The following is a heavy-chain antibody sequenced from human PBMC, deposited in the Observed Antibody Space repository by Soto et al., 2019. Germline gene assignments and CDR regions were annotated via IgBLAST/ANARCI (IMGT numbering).Heavy chain of an antibody. J-gene: IGHJ4*02. CDR1: GFTFSSYS. D-gene: IGHD6-19*01. CDR3: AQFDHWLARDY. Sequence: PGGSLRLSCAASGFTFSSYSMNWVRQAPGKGLEWVSSISSSSSYIYYADSVKGRFTISRDNAKNSLYLQMNSLRAEDTAVYYCAQFDHWLARDYWGQGTLVTVSS. CDR2: ISSSSSYI. V-gene: IGHV3-21*01.